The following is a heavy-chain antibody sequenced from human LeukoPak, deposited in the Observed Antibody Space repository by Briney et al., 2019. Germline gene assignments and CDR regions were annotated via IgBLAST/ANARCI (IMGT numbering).Heavy chain of an antibody. V-gene: IGHV3-21*01. J-gene: IGHJ4*02. Sequence: GGSLRLSCAASGFTFSSYSMNWVRQAPGKGLEWVSSISSSSSYIYYADSVKGRFTISRDNAKNSLYLQMNSLRAEDTAVYYCVRVRYAAAGTFDYWGQGTLVTVSS. CDR1: GFTFSSYS. D-gene: IGHD6-13*01. CDR2: ISSSSSYI. CDR3: VRVRYAAAGTFDY.